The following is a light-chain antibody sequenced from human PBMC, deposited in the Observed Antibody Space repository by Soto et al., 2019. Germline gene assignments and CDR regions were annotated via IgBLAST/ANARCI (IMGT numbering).Light chain of an antibody. CDR1: QSVSSN. CDR2: GAS. V-gene: IGKV3-15*01. CDR3: QQYSNWPPLT. Sequence: EIVMTQSPATLSVSPGERATLSCRASQSVSSNLAWYQQKPGQAPRLLIYGASTRATGIPARFSGSGSGTEFTLTISSLQSEDLVVYYCQQYSNWPPLTFGGGTKVEIK. J-gene: IGKJ4*01.